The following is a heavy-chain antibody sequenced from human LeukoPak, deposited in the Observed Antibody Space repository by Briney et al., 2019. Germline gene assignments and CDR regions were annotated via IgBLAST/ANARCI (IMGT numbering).Heavy chain of an antibody. V-gene: IGHV3-21*01. CDR3: ARDIAAAGRYPDY. D-gene: IGHD6-13*01. Sequence: GGSLRLSCAASGFTFSSYSMTWVRQAPGKGLEWVSSITSSSSFIYYADSVKGRFTTSRDSAKNSLYLQMNSLRAEDTAVYYCARDIAAAGRYPDYWGQGTLVTVSS. CDR2: ITSSSSFI. CDR1: GFTFSSYS. J-gene: IGHJ4*02.